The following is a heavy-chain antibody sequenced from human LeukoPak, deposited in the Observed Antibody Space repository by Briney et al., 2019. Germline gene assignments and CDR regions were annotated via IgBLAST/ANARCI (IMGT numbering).Heavy chain of an antibody. Sequence: SETLSLTCAVYGGSFSGYYWSWIRQPPGKGLEWIGYIYDSRNTDYNPSLKSRVTISIDTSKNQFSLRLTSVTAADTAVYYCASLRESSSWYYFDYWGQGTLVTVSS. CDR1: GGSFSGYY. V-gene: IGHV4-59*01. J-gene: IGHJ4*02. D-gene: IGHD6-13*01. CDR2: IYDSRNT. CDR3: ASLRESSSWYYFDY.